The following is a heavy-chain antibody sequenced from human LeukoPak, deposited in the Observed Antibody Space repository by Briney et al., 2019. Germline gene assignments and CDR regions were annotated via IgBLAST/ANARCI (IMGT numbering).Heavy chain of an antibody. J-gene: IGHJ4*02. V-gene: IGHV1-8*03. Sequence: ASVKVSCKASGYTFTSYDINWVRQATGQGLEWMGWMNPNSGNTGYAQKFQGRVTITRNTSISTAYMELSSLRSEDTAVYYCARVRGGMQLRKYYFDYWGQGTLVTVSS. CDR2: MNPNSGNT. CDR1: GYTFTSYD. D-gene: IGHD5-18*01. CDR3: ARVRGGMQLRKYYFDY.